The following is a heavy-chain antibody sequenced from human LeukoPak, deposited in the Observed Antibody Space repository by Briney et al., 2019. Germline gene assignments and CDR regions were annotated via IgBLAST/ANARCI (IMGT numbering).Heavy chain of an antibody. CDR3: ARDPAVAGGGF. CDR1: GFTVSNNY. CDR2: IYSGGST. V-gene: IGHV3-66*01. J-gene: IGHJ4*02. Sequence: GGSLRLSCAASGFTVSNNYMSWVRQAPGKGLEWVSVIYSGGSTYYADYVKGRFTISRDNSENTLYLQMNSLRAEDTAVYYCARDPAVAGGGFWGQGTLVTVSS. D-gene: IGHD6-19*01.